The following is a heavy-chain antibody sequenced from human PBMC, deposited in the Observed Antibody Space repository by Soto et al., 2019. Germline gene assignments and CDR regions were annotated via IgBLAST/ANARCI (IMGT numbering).Heavy chain of an antibody. CDR3: TRDASRDSSARGWFDP. Sequence: PVGSLRLSCAASGFTFRSFTTNWVRQALGKGLEWVSTISSNSAYIYYTDALRGRFTISRDNAKNSLHLQMNSLRAEDTAVYYCTRDASRDSSARGWFDPWGPGTLVTVSS. D-gene: IGHD6-13*01. J-gene: IGHJ5*02. CDR1: GFTFRSFT. CDR2: ISSNSAYI. V-gene: IGHV3-21*01.